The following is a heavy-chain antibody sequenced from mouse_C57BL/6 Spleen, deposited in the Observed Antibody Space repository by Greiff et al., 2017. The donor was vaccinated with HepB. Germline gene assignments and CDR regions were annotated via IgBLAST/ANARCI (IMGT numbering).Heavy chain of an antibody. CDR2: INPSNGGT. CDR1: GYTFTSYW. V-gene: IGHV1-53*01. D-gene: IGHD1-1*01. J-gene: IGHJ1*03. CDR3: ARSGLYYGSSYEYFDV. Sequence: VQLQQPGTELVKPGASVKLSCKASGYTFTSYWMHWVKQRPGQGLEWIGNINPSNGGTNYNEKFKSKATLTVDKSSSTAYMQLSSLTSEDSAVYYCARSGLYYGSSYEYFDVWGTGTTVTVSS.